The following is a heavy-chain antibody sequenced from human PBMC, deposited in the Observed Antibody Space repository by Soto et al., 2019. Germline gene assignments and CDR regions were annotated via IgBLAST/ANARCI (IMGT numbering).Heavy chain of an antibody. CDR1: GFTFSSYG. CDR3: AKRLQGYSSGWYGMDV. Sequence: QVQLVESGGGVVQPGRSLRLSCAASGFTFSSYGMHWVRQAPGKGLEWVAVISYDGSNKYYADSVKGRFTISRDNSKNTLYLQMNSLRAEDTAVYYCAKRLQGYSSGWYGMDVWGQGTTVTVSS. CDR2: ISYDGSNK. V-gene: IGHV3-30*18. D-gene: IGHD6-19*01. J-gene: IGHJ6*02.